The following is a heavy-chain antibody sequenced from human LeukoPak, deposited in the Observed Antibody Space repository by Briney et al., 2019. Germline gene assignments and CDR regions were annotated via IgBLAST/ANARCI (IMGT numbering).Heavy chain of an antibody. CDR1: GDSISSFY. D-gene: IGHD6-13*01. CDR3: ARDVVAAAGTWDY. V-gene: IGHV4-4*07. CDR2: IYTSGST. J-gene: IGHJ4*02. Sequence: SETLSLTCSVSGDSISSFYWTWIRQPAGKGLEWIGRIYTSGSTNYNTSLKSRLTISVDTSKNQFSLKLSSVTAADTAVYYCARDVVAAAGTWDYWGQGTLVTVSS.